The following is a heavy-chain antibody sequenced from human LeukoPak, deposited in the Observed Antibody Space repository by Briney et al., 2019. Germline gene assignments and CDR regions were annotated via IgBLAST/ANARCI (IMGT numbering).Heavy chain of an antibody. J-gene: IGHJ4*02. Sequence: SGGSLSLSCAASGLTFSTYSMNWVRQAPGKGLQWVSSISSSGYHIYYADSVKGRFTISRDNAKNSLYLQMNSLRVEDTAIYYCATTWGYSSSWYFDFWGQGTLVTVSS. CDR2: ISSSGYHI. CDR3: ATTWGYSSSWYFDF. V-gene: IGHV3-21*01. D-gene: IGHD6-13*01. CDR1: GLTFSTYS.